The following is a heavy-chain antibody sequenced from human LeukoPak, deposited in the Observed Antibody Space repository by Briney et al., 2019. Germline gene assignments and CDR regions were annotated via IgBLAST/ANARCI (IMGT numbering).Heavy chain of an antibody. CDR3: AKDFSKGSSSWFYYYGMDV. Sequence: RPGGSLRLSCAASGFTFDDYAMHWVRQAPGKGLEWVSLISWDGGSTYYADSVKGRFTISRDNSKNSLYLQMNSLRAEDTALYYCAKDFSKGSSSWFYYYGMDVWGQGTTVTVSS. CDR1: GFTFDDYA. CDR2: ISWDGGST. D-gene: IGHD6-13*01. J-gene: IGHJ6*02. V-gene: IGHV3-43D*03.